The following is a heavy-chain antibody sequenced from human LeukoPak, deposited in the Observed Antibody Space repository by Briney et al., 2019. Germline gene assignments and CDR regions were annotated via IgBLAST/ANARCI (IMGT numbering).Heavy chain of an antibody. CDR3: ARGGYYDILTGYYNAPFSY. Sequence: SETLSLTYAVSGGSISSGGYSWSWIRQPPGKGLVWIGYIYHSGSTYYNPSLKSRVTISVDRSKNQFSLKLSSVTAADTAVYYCARGGYYDILTGYYNAPFSYWGQGTLVTVSS. CDR1: GGSISSGGYS. V-gene: IGHV4-30-2*01. J-gene: IGHJ4*02. D-gene: IGHD3-9*01. CDR2: IYHSGST.